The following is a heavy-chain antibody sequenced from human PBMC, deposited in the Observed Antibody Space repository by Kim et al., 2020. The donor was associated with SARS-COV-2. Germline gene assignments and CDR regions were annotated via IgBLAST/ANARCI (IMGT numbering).Heavy chain of an antibody. CDR2: ISSSSSTI. CDR1: GFTFSSYS. CDR3: ARGRMLVVPAANWFDP. J-gene: IGHJ5*02. D-gene: IGHD2-2*01. V-gene: IGHV3-48*02. Sequence: GGSLRLSCAASGFTFSSYSMNWVRQAPGKGLEWVSYISSSSSTIYYADSVKGRFTISRDNAKNSLYLQMNSLRDEDTAVYYCARGRMLVVPAANWFDPWGQGTLVTVSS.